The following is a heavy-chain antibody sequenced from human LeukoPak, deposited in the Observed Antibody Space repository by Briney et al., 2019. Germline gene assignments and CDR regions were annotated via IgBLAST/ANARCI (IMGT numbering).Heavy chain of an antibody. J-gene: IGHJ4*02. Sequence: GGSLTLSCVGPGFTFSTFWMAWVRQAPGKGLEWVANMKHNGSAKHYVDSVKGRFTISRDNAKNSLYPQMNSLRAEDTAVYYCARDVDGNLDYWGQGTLVTVSS. CDR3: ARDVDGNLDY. CDR1: GFTFSTFW. V-gene: IGHV3-7*01. D-gene: IGHD1-14*01. CDR2: MKHNGSAK.